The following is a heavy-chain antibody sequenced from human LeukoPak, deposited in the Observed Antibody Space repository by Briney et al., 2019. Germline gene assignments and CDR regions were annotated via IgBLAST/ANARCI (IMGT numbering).Heavy chain of an antibody. CDR1: GFTFNNAW. Sequence: SGGSLRLSCSASGFTFNNAWMDWVRRAPGKGLEWVGRIKSKTDGGTAHYAAPVKGRFTISRDDSRNTLYLQMNSLKTEDTAVYYCTRENRHSSGWYGAFDIWGQGTMVTVSS. CDR3: TRENRHSSGWYGAFDI. V-gene: IGHV3-15*01. CDR2: IKSKTDGGTA. J-gene: IGHJ3*02. D-gene: IGHD6-19*01.